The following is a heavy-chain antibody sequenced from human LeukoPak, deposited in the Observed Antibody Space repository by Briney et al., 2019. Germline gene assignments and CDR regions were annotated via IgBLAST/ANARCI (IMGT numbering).Heavy chain of an antibody. CDR1: GGSISSYY. Sequence: SETLSLTCTVSGGSISSYYWSWIRQPPGKGLKWIGYIYYSGSTNYNPSLKSRVTISVDTSKNQFSLKLSSVTAADTAVYYCARDQRWFDPWGQGTLVTVSS. CDR2: IYYSGST. CDR3: ARDQRWFDP. J-gene: IGHJ5*02. V-gene: IGHV4-59*01.